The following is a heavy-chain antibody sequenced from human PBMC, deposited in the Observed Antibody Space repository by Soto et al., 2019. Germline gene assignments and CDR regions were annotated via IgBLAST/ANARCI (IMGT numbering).Heavy chain of an antibody. V-gene: IGHV3-9*01. Sequence: GGSLRLSCAVSGFSFEDYAMHRVRQAPGKGLEWVSGISWNSGDIGYADSVKGRFTISRDNAKNSLYLQINSLRPEDTAFYYCAKDLRDGYNLFAFDNWGQGTMVTVSS. J-gene: IGHJ3*02. CDR1: GFSFEDYA. CDR3: AKDLRDGYNLFAFDN. CDR2: ISWNSGDI. D-gene: IGHD5-12*01.